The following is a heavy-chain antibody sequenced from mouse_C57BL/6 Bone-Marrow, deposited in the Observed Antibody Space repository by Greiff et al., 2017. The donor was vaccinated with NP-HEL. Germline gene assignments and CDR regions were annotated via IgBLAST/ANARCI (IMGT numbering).Heavy chain of an antibody. CDR1: GYTFTSYW. CDR2: IDPSDSYT. J-gene: IGHJ4*01. CDR3: ARRGVLRRGYAMDY. D-gene: IGHD2-12*01. V-gene: IGHV1-69*01. Sequence: VQLQQPGAELVMPGASVKLSCKASGYTFTSYWMHWVKQRPGQGLEWIGEIDPSDSYTNYNQKFKGKSTLTVDKSSSTAYMQLGSLTSEDSAVYYCARRGVLRRGYAMDYWGQGTSVTVSS.